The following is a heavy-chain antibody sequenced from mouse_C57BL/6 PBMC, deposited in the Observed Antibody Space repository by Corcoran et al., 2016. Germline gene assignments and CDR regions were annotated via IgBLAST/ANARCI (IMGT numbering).Heavy chain of an antibody. CDR3: ARTLTGTWGYAMDY. CDR1: GYTFTTYG. D-gene: IGHD4-1*01. V-gene: IGHV9-3*01. J-gene: IGHJ4*01. CDR2: INTYSGVP. Sequence: QIQLVQSGPELKKPGETVKISCKASGYTFTTYGMSWVKQAPGKGLKWMGWINTYSGVPTYADDFKGRFAFSLETSASTAYLQINNLKNEDTATYFCARTLTGTWGYAMDYWGQGTSVTVSS.